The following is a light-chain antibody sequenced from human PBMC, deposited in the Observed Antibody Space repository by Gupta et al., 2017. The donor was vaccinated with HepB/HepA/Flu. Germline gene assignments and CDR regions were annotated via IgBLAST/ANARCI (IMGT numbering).Light chain of an antibody. V-gene: IGLV2-14*03. CDR1: ISDVGGYNY. J-gene: IGLJ3*02. CDR3: SSHTNNSTKV. Sequence: QSALTQPASVSGSPGQSITISCAGTISDVGGYNYVSWYQQHPGKAPKLMIYDVSNRPSGISTRFSGSKSGNTASLTISGRQAEDEADYYCSSHTNNSTKVFGGGTKVTVL. CDR2: DVS.